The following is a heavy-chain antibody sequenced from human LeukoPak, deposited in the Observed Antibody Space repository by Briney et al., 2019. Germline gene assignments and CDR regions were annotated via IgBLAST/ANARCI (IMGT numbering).Heavy chain of an antibody. CDR2: IYPGDSDT. V-gene: IGHV5-51*01. CDR3: ARTLGYCSSTTCPVWDP. J-gene: IGHJ5*02. D-gene: IGHD2-2*01. Sequence: GDSLKISCKGSGYIFTKFWIAWVRQMPGKGLEWMGIIYPGDSDTRYSPSFQGQVTISADKSISTAYLQWSSLKASDTAMYYCARTLGYCSSTTCPVWDPWGQGTLVTVSS. CDR1: GYIFTKFW.